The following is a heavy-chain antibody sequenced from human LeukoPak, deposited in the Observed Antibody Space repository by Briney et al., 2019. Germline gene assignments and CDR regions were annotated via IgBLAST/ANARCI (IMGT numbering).Heavy chain of an antibody. CDR1: GGSFSGYY. J-gene: IGHJ5*02. CDR2: INHRGST. V-gene: IGHV4-34*01. CDR3: ARESWGAAAGTRGFDP. Sequence: SETLSLTCAVYGGSFSGYYWSWIRQPPGKGLEWIGEINHRGSTNYNPSLKSRVTISVDTSKNQFSLKLSSVTAADTAVYYCARESWGAAAGTRGFDPWGQGTLVTVSS. D-gene: IGHD6-13*01.